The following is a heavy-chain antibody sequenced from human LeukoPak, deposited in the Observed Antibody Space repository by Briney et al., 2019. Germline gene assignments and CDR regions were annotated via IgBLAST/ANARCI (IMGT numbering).Heavy chain of an antibody. J-gene: IGHJ4*02. V-gene: IGHV4-31*03. CDR1: GGSISSGGYY. CDR2: IYYSGST. Sequence: PSQTLSLTCTVSGGSISSGGYYWSWIRQHPGKGLEWIGYIYYSGSTYYNPSLKSRVTISVDTSKNQFSLKLSSVTAADTAVYYCARETNSRGYLFDYWGQGTLVTVCS. CDR3: ARETNSRGYLFDY. D-gene: IGHD3-22*01.